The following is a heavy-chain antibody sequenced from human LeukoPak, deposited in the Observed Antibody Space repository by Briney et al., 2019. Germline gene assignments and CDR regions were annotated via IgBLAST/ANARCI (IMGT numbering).Heavy chain of an antibody. CDR1: GYTFTSYG. CDR2: ISAYNGNT. J-gene: IGHJ6*02. Sequence: ASVKVSCKASGYTFTSYGISWVRQAPGQGLEWMGWISAYNGNTNYAQKLQGRVTMTTDTSTSTAYMEMRSLRSDDTAVYYCASGKAPLYSSGWYAPLVPYYYYYGMDVWGQGTTVTVSS. CDR3: ASGKAPLYSSGWYAPLVPYYYYYGMDV. D-gene: IGHD6-19*01. V-gene: IGHV1-18*01.